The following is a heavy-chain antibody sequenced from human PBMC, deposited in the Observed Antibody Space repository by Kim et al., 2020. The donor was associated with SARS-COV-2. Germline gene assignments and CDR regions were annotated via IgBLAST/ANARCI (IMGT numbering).Heavy chain of an antibody. CDR1: GFTFSSYG. V-gene: IGHV3-33*06. CDR3: AKNLGGSNSISCWYYF. D-gene: IGHD3-16*01. Sequence: GGSLRLSCGGYGFTFSSYGMNWVRQAPGKGLEWVAVIWYDGSKKYYADSVKGRFTISRDNSKNMVYLQMNSLRVEDTAVYYCAKNLGGSNSISCWYYF. J-gene: IGHJ4*01. CDR2: IWYDGSKK.